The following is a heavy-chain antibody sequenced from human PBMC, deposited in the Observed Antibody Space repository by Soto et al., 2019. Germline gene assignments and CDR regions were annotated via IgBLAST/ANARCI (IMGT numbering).Heavy chain of an antibody. CDR2: IYYSGST. D-gene: IGHD2-2*01. J-gene: IGHJ5*02. V-gene: IGHV4-39*01. CDR1: GGSISSSSYY. CDR3: ARHARLAVHQGFDP. Sequence: SETLSLTCTVSGGSISSSSYYWGWIRQPPGKGLEWIGSIYYSGSTYYNPSLKSRVTISVDTSKNQFSLKLSSVTAADTAVYYCARHARLAVHQGFDPWGQGTLVTVSS.